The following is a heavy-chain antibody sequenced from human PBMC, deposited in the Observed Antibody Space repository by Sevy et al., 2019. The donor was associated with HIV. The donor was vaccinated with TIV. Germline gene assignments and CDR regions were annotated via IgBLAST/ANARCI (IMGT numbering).Heavy chain of an antibody. J-gene: IGHJ3*02. CDR2: IRSKANSYAT. V-gene: IGHV3-73*01. CDR1: GFTFSGSA. Sequence: GGFLRLSCAASGFTFSGSAMHWVRQASGKGLEWVGRIRSKANSYATAYAASVKGRFTISRDDSKNTAYLQMNSLKTEDTAVYYCTSYVDIVATMVNDAFDIWGQGTMVTVSS. CDR3: TSYVDIVATMVNDAFDI. D-gene: IGHD5-12*01.